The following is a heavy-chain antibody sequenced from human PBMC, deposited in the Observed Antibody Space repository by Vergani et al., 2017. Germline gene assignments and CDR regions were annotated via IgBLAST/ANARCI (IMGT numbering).Heavy chain of an antibody. J-gene: IGHJ4*02. CDR3: AATMIVRRIDY. Sequence: EVQLLESGGDLVQPGGSLRLSCAASGFTFSSYAMSWVRQAPGKGLEWVSASSGSGGSTDYADSVKGRFTISRDNSKNTLYLQMNSLRAEDTAVYYCAATMIVRRIDYWGQGTLVTVSS. V-gene: IGHV3-23*01. CDR2: SSGSGGST. D-gene: IGHD3-22*01. CDR1: GFTFSSYA.